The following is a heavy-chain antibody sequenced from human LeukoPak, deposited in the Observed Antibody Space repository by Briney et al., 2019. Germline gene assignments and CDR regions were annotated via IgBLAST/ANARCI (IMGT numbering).Heavy chain of an antibody. D-gene: IGHD3-3*01. J-gene: IGHJ4*02. CDR3: AKATDDFWSGPPIDY. CDR1: GFTFSSYG. CDR2: ISYDGSNK. Sequence: GGSLRLSCAASGFTFSSYGMHWVLQAPVKGLEWVAVISYDGSNKYYADSVKGRFTISRDNSKNTLYLQMNSLRAQDTAVYYCAKATDDFWSGPPIDYWSQGTLVTVSS. V-gene: IGHV3-30*18.